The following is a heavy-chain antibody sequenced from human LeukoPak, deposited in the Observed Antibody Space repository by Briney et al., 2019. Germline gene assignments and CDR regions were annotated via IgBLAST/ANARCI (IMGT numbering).Heavy chain of an antibody. CDR3: ATRYSSGWYPY. V-gene: IGHV1-46*01. D-gene: IGHD6-19*01. Sequence: ASVKVSCKASGYTFTSYYMHWVRQAPGQGLEWMGIINPSGGSTSYAQKLQGRVTMTTDTSTSTAYMELRSLRSDDTAVYYCATRYSSGWYPYWGQGTLVTVSS. CDR1: GYTFTSYY. J-gene: IGHJ4*02. CDR2: INPSGGST.